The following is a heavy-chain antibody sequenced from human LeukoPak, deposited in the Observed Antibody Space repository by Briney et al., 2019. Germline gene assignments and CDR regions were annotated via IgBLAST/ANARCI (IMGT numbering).Heavy chain of an antibody. CDR3: ARGYCSGGSCPLDY. CDR1: GGSISSSYFY. Sequence: SETLSLTCTVSGGSISSSYFYWGWVRQPPGKGLEWIGYISYRDGTNYSPSLKSRVTISGDPSKNQFSLEVNSVTAADTAIYYCARGYCSGGSCPLDYWGQGTLVTVPS. CDR2: ISYRDGT. D-gene: IGHD2-15*01. V-gene: IGHV4-39*07. J-gene: IGHJ4*02.